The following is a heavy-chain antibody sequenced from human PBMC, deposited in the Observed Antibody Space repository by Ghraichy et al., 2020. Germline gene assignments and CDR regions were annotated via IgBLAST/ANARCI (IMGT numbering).Heavy chain of an antibody. CDR1: GGSFSGYY. CDR2: INHSGST. Sequence: SQTLSLTCAVYGGSFSGYYWSWIRQPPGKGLEWIGEINHSGSTNYNPSLKSRVTISVDTSKNQFSLKLSSVTAADTAVYYCARAKRGSSSSRLRGHYFDYWGQGTLVTVFS. V-gene: IGHV4-34*01. CDR3: ARAKRGSSSSRLRGHYFDY. J-gene: IGHJ4*02. D-gene: IGHD6-13*01.